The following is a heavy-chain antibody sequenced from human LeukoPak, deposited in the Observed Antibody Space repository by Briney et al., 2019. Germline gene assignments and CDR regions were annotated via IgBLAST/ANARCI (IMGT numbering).Heavy chain of an antibody. CDR1: GGSFSCYY. D-gene: IGHD3-22*01. J-gene: IGHJ4*02. Sequence: SETLSLTCAVYGGSFSCYYWSWIRQPPGKGLEWIGEINHSGSTNYNPSLKSRVTISVDTSKNQFSLKLSSVTAADTAVYFWARERGRFTYYYESRGAKFDYWGQGTLVIVSS. CDR2: INHSGST. V-gene: IGHV4-34*01. CDR3: ARERGRFTYYYESRGAKFDY.